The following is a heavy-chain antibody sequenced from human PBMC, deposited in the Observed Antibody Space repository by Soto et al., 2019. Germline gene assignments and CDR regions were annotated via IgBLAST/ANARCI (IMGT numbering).Heavy chain of an antibody. Sequence: PSETLSLPCTVSGGSISSSSYYWSWIRQPPGKGLEWIGYIYYSGSTNYNPSLKSRVTISVDTSKNQFSLKLSSVTAADTAVYYCARAGVVVSVFDYWGQGTLVTVSS. CDR3: ARAGVVVSVFDY. CDR2: IYYSGST. D-gene: IGHD2-2*01. CDR1: GGSISSSSYY. V-gene: IGHV4-61*01. J-gene: IGHJ4*02.